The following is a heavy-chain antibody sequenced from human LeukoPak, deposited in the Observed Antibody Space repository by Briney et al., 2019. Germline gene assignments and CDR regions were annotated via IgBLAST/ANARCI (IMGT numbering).Heavy chain of an antibody. CDR2: IIPIFGTA. CDR3: ARDYSGEHQRGAFDI. CDR1: GGTFSSYA. Sequence: SVKVSCKASGGTFSSYAISWVRQAPGQGLEWMGGIIPIFGTANYAQKFQGRVTITTDESTSTAYMELSSLRSEDTAVYYCARDYSGEHQRGAFDIWGQGTMVTVSS. D-gene: IGHD1/OR15-1a*01. J-gene: IGHJ3*02. V-gene: IGHV1-69*05.